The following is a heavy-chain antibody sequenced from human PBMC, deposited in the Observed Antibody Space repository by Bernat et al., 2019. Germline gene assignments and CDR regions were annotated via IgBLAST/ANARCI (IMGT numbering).Heavy chain of an antibody. V-gene: IGHV3-7*01. J-gene: IGHJ3*02. CDR3: ARDRPYGDSTAGAFDI. Sequence: EVQLAESGGGSVQPGGSLRLSCAASTFAFSDSWMSWVRQAPGKGLEWVANIKQDGSEKYYVDSVKGRFTISRDNAKNSLYLEMNSLRADDTAMYYCARDRPYGDSTAGAFDIWGQGTMVTVSS. D-gene: IGHD4-17*01. CDR2: IKQDGSEK. CDR1: TFAFSDSW.